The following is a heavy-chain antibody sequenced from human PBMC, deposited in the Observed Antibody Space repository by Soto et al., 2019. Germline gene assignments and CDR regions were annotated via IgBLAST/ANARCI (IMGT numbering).Heavy chain of an antibody. Sequence: EVLLVESGGGLVQPGGSLRLSCAGSGFTFSRHWMTRVRQAPGKGLEWVANIKKDGSEEYYVDSVKGRFTISRDNAKSSLFLQMNSLRAEDTAVYYCARGPDYGSWVDYFDPWGQGTLVTVSP. CDR3: ARGPDYGSWVDYFDP. V-gene: IGHV3-7*04. CDR1: GFTFSRHW. CDR2: IKKDGSEE. D-gene: IGHD4-17*01. J-gene: IGHJ5*02.